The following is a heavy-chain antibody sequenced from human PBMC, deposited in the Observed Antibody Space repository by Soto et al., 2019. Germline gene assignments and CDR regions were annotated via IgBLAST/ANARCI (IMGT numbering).Heavy chain of an antibody. D-gene: IGHD1-7*01. J-gene: IGHJ6*02. Sequence: QITLKESGPTLVRPTQTLTLTCSFSGFSLNTNGMGVGWIRQPPGKALERLAFIYWDEDKRYSPSQKTRLTVTTDTYQNEVVLTLTNLDTLDTGTHYCAGWNYESGLDVWGQGTTVTVSS. CDR2: IYWDEDK. V-gene: IGHV2-5*02. CDR1: GFSLNTNGMG. CDR3: AGWNYESGLDV.